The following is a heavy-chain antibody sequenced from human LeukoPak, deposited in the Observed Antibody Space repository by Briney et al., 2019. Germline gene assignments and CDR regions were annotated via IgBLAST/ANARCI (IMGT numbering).Heavy chain of an antibody. J-gene: IGHJ4*02. D-gene: IGHD6-19*01. CDR2: IYYSGST. CDR1: GGSISSGDYY. CDR3: ASSAQWLVTGYFDY. Sequence: SETLSLTCTVSGGSISSGDYYWSWIRQPPGKGLEWIGYIYYSGSTYYNPSLKSRVTISVDTSKNQFSLKLSSVTAADTAVYYCASSAQWLVTGYFDYWGQGTLVTVSS. V-gene: IGHV4-30-4*01.